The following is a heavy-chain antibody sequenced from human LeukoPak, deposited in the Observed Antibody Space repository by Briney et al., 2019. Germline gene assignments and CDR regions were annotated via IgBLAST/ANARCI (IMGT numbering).Heavy chain of an antibody. J-gene: IGHJ4*02. Sequence: GASVKVSCKASGYTFTSYGISWVRQAPGQGLEWMGWISAYNGNTNYAQKLQGRVTMTTDTSTGTAYMELRSLRSDDTAVYYCARDFSGSGSLHYGYWGQGTLVTVSS. CDR3: ARDFSGSGSLHYGY. D-gene: IGHD3-10*01. V-gene: IGHV1-18*01. CDR1: GYTFTSYG. CDR2: ISAYNGNT.